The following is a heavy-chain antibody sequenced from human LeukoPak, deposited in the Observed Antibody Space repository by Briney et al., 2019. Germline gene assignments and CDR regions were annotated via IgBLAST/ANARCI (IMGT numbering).Heavy chain of an antibody. D-gene: IGHD6-13*01. V-gene: IGHV1-69*13. CDR2: IIPIFGTA. Sequence: FSVKVSCQASGGTFRSYAISWVRQAPGHGLEWMGGIIPIFGTANYAQKFQGRVTITADESTSTAYMELSSLRSEDTAVYYCATWSSSWPYYFDYWGQGTLVTVSS. J-gene: IGHJ4*02. CDR1: GGTFRSYA. CDR3: ATWSSSWPYYFDY.